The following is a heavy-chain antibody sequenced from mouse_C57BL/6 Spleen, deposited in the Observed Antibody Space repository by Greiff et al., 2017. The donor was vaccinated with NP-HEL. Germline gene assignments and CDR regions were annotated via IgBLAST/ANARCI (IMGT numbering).Heavy chain of an antibody. CDR2: ISSGGDYI. CDR1: GFTFSSYA. V-gene: IGHV5-9-1*02. Sequence: DVMLVESGEGLVKPGGSLKLSCAASGFTFSSYAMSWVRQTPEKRLEWVAYISSGGDYIYYADTVKGRFTISRDNARNTLDLQMSSLKSEDTAMYYCTRDYGSSYWYFDVWGTGTTVTVAS. D-gene: IGHD1-1*01. CDR3: TRDYGSSYWYFDV. J-gene: IGHJ1*03.